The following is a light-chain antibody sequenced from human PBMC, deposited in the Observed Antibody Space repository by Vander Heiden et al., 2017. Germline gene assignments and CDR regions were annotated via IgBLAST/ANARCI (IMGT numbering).Light chain of an antibody. Sequence: DIQMTQSPSTLSASVGDRVTITCRASQSVSSWMAWYQQKPGKAPRLLIYKASTLEIGVPSGFSGSGSGTEFTLTISTLQPDDFATYYCQQYNSYPPTFGGGTKLEIK. CDR3: QQYNSYPPT. V-gene: IGKV1-5*03. CDR2: KAS. CDR1: QSVSSW. J-gene: IGKJ4*01.